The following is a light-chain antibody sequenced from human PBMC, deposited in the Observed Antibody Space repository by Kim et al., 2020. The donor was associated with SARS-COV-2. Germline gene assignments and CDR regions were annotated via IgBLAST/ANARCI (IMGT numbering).Light chain of an antibody. Sequence: ELTQPPSASGTPGQRVTISCSGSSSNIGSDYVYWYQQLPGMAPKLLIYTNNQRPSGVPDRFSGSKSGTSASLAISGLRSEDEADYYCAAWDDSLSAWVFGGGTQLTVL. J-gene: IGLJ3*02. CDR2: TNN. CDR3: AAWDDSLSAWV. CDR1: SSNIGSDY. V-gene: IGLV1-47*01.